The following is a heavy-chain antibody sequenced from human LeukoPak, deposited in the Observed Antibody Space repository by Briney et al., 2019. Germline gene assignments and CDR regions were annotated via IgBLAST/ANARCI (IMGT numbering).Heavy chain of an antibody. Sequence: GGSLILSCAASGFTVSSTYMSWVRQAPGKGLEWVSLIYTGGNTYYADSVKGRFTLSRDSSKNTVYLQMNSLRVEDTAMYYCATISDLLYYFDSWGQGTLVTVSS. CDR1: GFTVSSTY. J-gene: IGHJ4*02. CDR3: ATISDLLYYFDS. V-gene: IGHV3-66*01. CDR2: IYTGGNT.